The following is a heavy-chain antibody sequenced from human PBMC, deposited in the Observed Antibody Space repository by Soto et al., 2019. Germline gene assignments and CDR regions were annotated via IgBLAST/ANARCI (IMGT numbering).Heavy chain of an antibody. CDR2: MNPKSGNT. J-gene: IGHJ5*01. CDR3: ARSHGYDLNWFDS. D-gene: IGHD2-2*01. CDR1: GYTFTNYD. Sequence: QVQLVQSGAEVKKPGASVKVSCKTSGYTFTNYDINWVRQAPGQGLEWMGWMNPKSGNTGYAQNFQDRLTMTRDTPLSTAYMELSSLRYEDTAVYYCARSHGYDLNWFDSWGQGTLVTVSS. V-gene: IGHV1-8*02.